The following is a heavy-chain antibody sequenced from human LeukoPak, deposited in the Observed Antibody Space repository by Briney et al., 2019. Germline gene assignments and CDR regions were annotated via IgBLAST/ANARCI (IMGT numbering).Heavy chain of an antibody. J-gene: IGHJ6*03. D-gene: IGHD6-19*01. CDR1: GFTFSSYG. CDR2: IRYDGSNK. Sequence: PGGSLRLSCAASGFTFSSYGMHWVRQAPGKGLEWVAFIRYDGSNKYYADSVKGRFTISRDNSKNTLYLQMNSLRAEDTAVYYCAKDTSWAVAGTPGYYMDVWGKGTTVTVSS. V-gene: IGHV3-30*02. CDR3: AKDTSWAVAGTPGYYMDV.